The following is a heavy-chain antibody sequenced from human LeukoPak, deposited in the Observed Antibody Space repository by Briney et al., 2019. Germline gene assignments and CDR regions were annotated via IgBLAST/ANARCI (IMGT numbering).Heavy chain of an antibody. CDR2: IYHSGST. J-gene: IGHJ4*02. D-gene: IGHD6-19*01. V-gene: IGHV4-4*02. CDR1: GGSISSSNW. Sequence: SETLSLTCAVSGGSISSSNWWSWVRQPPGKGLEWIGEIYHSGSTNYNPSLKSRVTISVDTSKNQFSLKLSSVTAADTAVYYCARQARIAVAGKGFIDYWGQGTLVTVSS. CDR3: ARQARIAVAGKGFIDY.